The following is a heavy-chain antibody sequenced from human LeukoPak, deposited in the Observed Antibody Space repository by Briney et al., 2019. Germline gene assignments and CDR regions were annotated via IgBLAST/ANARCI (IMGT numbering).Heavy chain of an antibody. D-gene: IGHD2-2*01. CDR3: AKDIVVVPAYLDY. V-gene: IGHV3-23*01. CDR1: GFTFSSYA. CDR2: ISGSGGST. J-gene: IGHJ4*02. Sequence: GGSLRLSCAASGFTFSSYAMSWVRQAPGKGPEWVSAISGSGGSTYYADSVKGRFTISRDNSKNTLYLQMNSLRAEDTAVYYCAKDIVVVPAYLDYWGQGTLVTVSS.